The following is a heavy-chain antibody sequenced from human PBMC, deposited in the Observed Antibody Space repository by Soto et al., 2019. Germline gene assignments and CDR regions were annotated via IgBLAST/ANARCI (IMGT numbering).Heavy chain of an antibody. J-gene: IGHJ6*02. D-gene: IGHD2-15*01. V-gene: IGHV4-59*01. CDR3: ARQGDCSGGSCYSSPYYYYGMDV. CDR2: IYYSGST. CDR1: GGSISSYY. Sequence: SETLSLTCTVSGGSISSYYWSWIRQPPGKGLEWIGYIYYSGSTNYNPSLKSRVTISVDTSKNQFSLKLSSVTAADTAVYYCARQGDCSGGSCYSSPYYYYGMDVWGQGTTVTVSS.